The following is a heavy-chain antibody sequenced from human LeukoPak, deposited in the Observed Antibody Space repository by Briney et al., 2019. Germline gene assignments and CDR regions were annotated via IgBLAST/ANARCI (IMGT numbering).Heavy chain of an antibody. Sequence: GGSLRLSCAASGFTFSSYSMNWVRQAPGKGLEWVSYISSSSSTIYYADSVKGRFTISRDNAKNSLYLQMNSLRAEDTAVYYCARGAYDFWGLFWFDPWGQGTLVTVSS. CDR1: GFTFSSYS. CDR3: ARGAYDFWGLFWFDP. CDR2: ISSSSSTI. V-gene: IGHV3-48*01. D-gene: IGHD3-3*01. J-gene: IGHJ5*02.